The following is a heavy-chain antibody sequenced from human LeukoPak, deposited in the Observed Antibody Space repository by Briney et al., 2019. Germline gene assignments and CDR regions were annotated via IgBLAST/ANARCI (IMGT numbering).Heavy chain of an antibody. V-gene: IGHV3-21*01. Sequence: PGGSLRLSCAASGLTFSSYSMNWVRQAPGKGLEWVSSISSSSSYIYYADSVKGRFTISRDNAKNSLYLQMNSLRAEDTAVYYCARDYDILTGYYRPLDYWGQGTLVTVSS. J-gene: IGHJ4*02. CDR3: ARDYDILTGYYRPLDY. CDR1: GLTFSSYS. D-gene: IGHD3-9*01. CDR2: ISSSSSYI.